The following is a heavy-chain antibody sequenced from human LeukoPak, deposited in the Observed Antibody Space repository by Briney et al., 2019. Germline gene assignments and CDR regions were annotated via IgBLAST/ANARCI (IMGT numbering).Heavy chain of an antibody. V-gene: IGHV3-9*01. CDR2: ISWNSGSI. J-gene: IGHJ4*02. CDR1: GGSFSGYY. CDR3: AKGLVGATVFYDY. Sequence: LSLTCAVYGGSFSGYYWSWIRQPPGKGLEWVSGISWNSGSIGYADSVKGRFTISRDNAKNSLYLQMNSLRAEDTALYYCAKGLVGATVFYDYWGQGTLVTVSS. D-gene: IGHD1-26*01.